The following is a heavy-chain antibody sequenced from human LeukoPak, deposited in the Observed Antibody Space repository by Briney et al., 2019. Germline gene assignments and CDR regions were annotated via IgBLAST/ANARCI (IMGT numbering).Heavy chain of an antibody. V-gene: IGHV4-34*01. J-gene: IGHJ4*02. D-gene: IGHD6-19*01. CDR3: ARGTIAVAGSPYYFDY. Sequence: PSETLSLTCAVYGGSFSGYYWSWIRQPPGKGLEWIGEINHSGSTNYNPSLKSRVTISVDTSKNQFSLKLSSVTAADTAVYYCARGTIAVAGSPYYFDYWGQGTLVTVSS. CDR1: GGSFSGYY. CDR2: INHSGST.